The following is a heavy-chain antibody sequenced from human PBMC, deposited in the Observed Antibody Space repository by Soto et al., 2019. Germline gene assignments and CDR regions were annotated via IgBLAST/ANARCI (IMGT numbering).Heavy chain of an antibody. V-gene: IGHV4-30-4*01. Sequence: SETLSLTCTVSGGSISSGDHYWSWIRQPPGKGLEWIGYIYYSGSTYYNPPLKSRVTISVDTSKNQFSLKLSSVTAADTAVYYCARDVHIVVVPGWFDPWGQGTLVTVS. J-gene: IGHJ5*02. CDR1: GGSISSGDHY. D-gene: IGHD2-2*01. CDR2: IYYSGST. CDR3: ARDVHIVVVPGWFDP.